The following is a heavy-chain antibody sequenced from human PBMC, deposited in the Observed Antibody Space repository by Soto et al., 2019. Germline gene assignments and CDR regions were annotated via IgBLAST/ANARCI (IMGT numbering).Heavy chain of an antibody. J-gene: IGHJ4*02. CDR2: INPNSGGT. V-gene: IGHV1-2*02. Sequence: ASVKVSCKASGYTFTGYHIHWVRQAPGQGLEWMGWINPNSGGTRYAQEFQGRVTMTRDTSISTAYMELTSLRSDDTAVYYCARILSEEVGALDYWGQGTLVTVSS. D-gene: IGHD1-26*01. CDR3: ARILSEEVGALDY. CDR1: GYTFTGYH.